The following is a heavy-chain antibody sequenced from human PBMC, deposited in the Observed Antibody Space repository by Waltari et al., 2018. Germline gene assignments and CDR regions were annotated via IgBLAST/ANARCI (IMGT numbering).Heavy chain of an antibody. Sequence: QVQLVQSGAEVKKPGASVKVSCKASGYTFTSYAMHWVRQAPGHRLEWMGWINAGNGNTKYSQEFQGRVTITRDTSASTAYMELSSLRSEDMAVYYCARSPYYGSGSYSPYYFDYWGQGTLVTVSS. J-gene: IGHJ4*02. CDR2: INAGNGNT. V-gene: IGHV1-3*03. D-gene: IGHD3-10*01. CDR1: GYTFTSYA. CDR3: ARSPYYGSGSYSPYYFDY.